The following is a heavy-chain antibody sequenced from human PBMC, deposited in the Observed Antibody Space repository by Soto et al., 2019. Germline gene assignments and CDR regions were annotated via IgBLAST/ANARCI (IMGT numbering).Heavy chain of an antibody. CDR1: GDSVYSNRAA. Sequence: SQSLSLNRVISGDSVYSNRAAWNWVRQSPSSGLEWLGRTYYRSKWKNDYAVSVNSRITINPDTSKNQLSLQLNSVTPEDTDVTFTGRCGDSLFYYLGKVTPDTVHS. CDR2: TYYRSKWKN. J-gene: IGHJ4*02. D-gene: IGHD1-1*01. V-gene: IGHV6-1*01. CDR3: GRCGDSLFYY.